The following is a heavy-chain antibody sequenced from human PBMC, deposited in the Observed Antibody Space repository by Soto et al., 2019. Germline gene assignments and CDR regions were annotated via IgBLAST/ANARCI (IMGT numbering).Heavy chain of an antibody. CDR1: GGSISSSSYY. D-gene: IGHD3-10*01. Sequence: SETLSLTCTVSGGSISSSSYYWGWIRQPPGKGLEWIGSIYYSGSTYYNPSLKSRVTISVDTSKNQFSLKLSSVTAADTAVYYCARQSFLLLWFGESPYYFDYWGQGTLVTVSS. V-gene: IGHV4-39*01. CDR2: IYYSGST. J-gene: IGHJ4*02. CDR3: ARQSFLLLWFGESPYYFDY.